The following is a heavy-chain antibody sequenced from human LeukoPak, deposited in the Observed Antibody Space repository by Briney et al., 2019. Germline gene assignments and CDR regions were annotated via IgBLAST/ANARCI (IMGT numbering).Heavy chain of an antibody. D-gene: IGHD3-22*01. V-gene: IGHV4-4*07. CDR3: AREKVVYDSSGYYPSLIDY. CDR1: GGSISSYY. Sequence: PSETLSLTCTVSGGSISSYYWSWIRQPAGKGLEWIGRIYTSGSTNYNPSLKSRVTMSVDTSRNQSSLKLSSVTAADTAVYYCAREKVVYDSSGYYPSLIDYWGQGTLVTVSS. J-gene: IGHJ4*02. CDR2: IYTSGST.